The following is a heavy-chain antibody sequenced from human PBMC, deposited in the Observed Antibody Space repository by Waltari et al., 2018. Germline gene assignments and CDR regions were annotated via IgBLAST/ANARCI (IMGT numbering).Heavy chain of an antibody. D-gene: IGHD6-13*01. CDR1: GFTFSSYG. CDR2: IRYDGSNK. V-gene: IGHV3-30*02. Sequence: QVQLVESGGGVVQPGGSLRLSCAASGFTFSSYGMHWVRQAPGKGLEWVAFIRYDGSNKYYADSVKGRFTSSRDNSKNTLYLQMNSLRAEDTAVYYCAKRAGSYSSSWSPFDYWGQGTLVTVSS. CDR3: AKRAGSYSSSWSPFDY. J-gene: IGHJ4*02.